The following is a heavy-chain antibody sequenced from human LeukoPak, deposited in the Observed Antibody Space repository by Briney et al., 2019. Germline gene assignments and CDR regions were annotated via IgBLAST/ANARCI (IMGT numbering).Heavy chain of an antibody. J-gene: IGHJ3*02. V-gene: IGHV4-38-2*02. D-gene: IGHD2-21*01. CDR1: DYSISSTYY. CDR2: IYHSGST. CDR3: ARQPIPGAFDI. Sequence: PSETLSLTCTVSDYSISSTYYWVWIRQPPGKGLEWIGSIYHSGSTYYNPSLKSRVTISVDTSKNQFSLKLSSVTAADTAVYYCARQPIPGAFDIWGQGTMVTVSS.